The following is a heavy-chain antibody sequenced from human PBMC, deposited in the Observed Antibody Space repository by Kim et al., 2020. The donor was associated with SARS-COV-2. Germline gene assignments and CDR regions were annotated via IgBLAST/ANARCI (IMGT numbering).Heavy chain of an antibody. CDR2: INPSGGST. CDR1: GYTFTSYY. J-gene: IGHJ4*02. D-gene: IGHD3-10*01. V-gene: IGHV1-46*01. CDR3: VRGGEGLLWFGELLDY. Sequence: ASVKVSCKASGYTFTSYYMHWVRQAPGQGLEWMGIINPSGGSTSYAQKFQGRVTMTRDTSTSTVYMELSSLRSEDTAVYYCVRGGEGLLWFGELLDYWGQGTLVTVSS.